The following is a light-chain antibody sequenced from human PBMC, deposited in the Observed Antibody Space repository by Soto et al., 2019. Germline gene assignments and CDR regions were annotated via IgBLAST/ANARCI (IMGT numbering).Light chain of an antibody. CDR1: QSISSK. V-gene: IGKV3-15*01. J-gene: IGKJ5*01. CDR2: GAS. CDR3: QQYNNWPPIT. Sequence: EIVMTQSPATLSVSPGERATLSCRASQSISSKLAWYQQKPGQAPRLLIYGASTRATGIPARFSGSGSGTEFTLTSSSLQYEAFAVYYCQQYNNWPPITFGQGTRLESK.